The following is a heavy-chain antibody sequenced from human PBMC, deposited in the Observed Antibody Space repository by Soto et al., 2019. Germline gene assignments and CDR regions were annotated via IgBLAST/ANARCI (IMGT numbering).Heavy chain of an antibody. D-gene: IGHD3-22*01. CDR2: IGGRGDIT. CDR3: ANYYDSSGYPHGFFQH. Sequence: PGGSLRLSCATSGLTSKNYAMSWVRQAPGKGLEWVTSIGGRGDITYYAESVQGRFTISRDISKNALYLHMNSLRVDDTAIYYCANYYDSSGYPHGFFQHWGQGTLVTVSS. V-gene: IGHV3-23*01. CDR1: GLTSKNYA. J-gene: IGHJ1*01.